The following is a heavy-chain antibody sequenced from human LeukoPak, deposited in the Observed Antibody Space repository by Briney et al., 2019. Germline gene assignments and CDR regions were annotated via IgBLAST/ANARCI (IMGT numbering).Heavy chain of an antibody. J-gene: IGHJ5*02. Sequence: PSETLSLTCSVSGGSISSYYWSWIRQPPGQGLEWIAYMRSSGFIYYNPSLESRATISVDASRSQVSLKVTSMTAADTAVYYCATRQGPNSGSYDYFDPWGQGTLVTVSS. CDR3: ATRQGPNSGSYDYFDP. V-gene: IGHV4-4*09. D-gene: IGHD1-26*01. CDR1: GGSISSYY. CDR2: MRSSGFI.